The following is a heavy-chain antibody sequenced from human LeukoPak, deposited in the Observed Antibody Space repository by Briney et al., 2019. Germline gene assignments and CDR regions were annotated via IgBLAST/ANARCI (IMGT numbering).Heavy chain of an antibody. J-gene: IGHJ4*02. V-gene: IGHV3-30*18. CDR3: AKGAFRAAGKGYFDY. CDR2: ISYDGSNK. CDR1: GFTFSSYG. D-gene: IGHD6-13*01. Sequence: GGSLRLSCAASGFTFSSYGVHWVRQAPGKGLEWVAVISYDGSNKYYADSVKGRFTISRDNSKNTLYLQMNSLRAEDTAVYYCAKGAFRAAGKGYFDYWGQGTLVTVSS.